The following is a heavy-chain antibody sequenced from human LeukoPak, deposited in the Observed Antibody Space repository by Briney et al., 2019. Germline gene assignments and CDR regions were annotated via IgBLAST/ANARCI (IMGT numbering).Heavy chain of an antibody. CDR2: INPNSGGT. D-gene: IGHD6-19*01. Sequence: GASVKVSCKASGYTFTGYYMHWVRQAPGQGLEWMGWINPNSGGTNYAQKFQGRVTMTRGTSISTAYMELSRLRSDDTAVYYCARDTVVVAGDDAFDIWGQGTMVTVSS. J-gene: IGHJ3*02. CDR1: GYTFTGYY. CDR3: ARDTVVVAGDDAFDI. V-gene: IGHV1-2*02.